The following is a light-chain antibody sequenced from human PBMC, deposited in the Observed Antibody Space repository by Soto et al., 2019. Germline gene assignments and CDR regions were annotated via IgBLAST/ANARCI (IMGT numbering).Light chain of an antibody. Sequence: EVVLTQSPGTLSLSPGEGATLSCRASQRVTNNYLAWYQHKPGHPPKLLIYGASSRATGIPDRFSGSGSGTDFTLTISKMELEDFAVYFCHQYGSSPRTFGQGTKVEF. CDR1: QRVTNNY. CDR3: HQYGSSPRT. J-gene: IGKJ1*01. CDR2: GAS. V-gene: IGKV3-20*01.